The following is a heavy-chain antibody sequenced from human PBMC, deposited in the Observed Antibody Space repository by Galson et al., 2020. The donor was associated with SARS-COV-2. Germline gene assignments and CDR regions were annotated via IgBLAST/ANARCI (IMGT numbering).Heavy chain of an antibody. V-gene: IGHV3-21*01. CDR3: ARDHDFWSGYYVYYYGMDV. J-gene: IGHJ6*02. CDR1: GFTFSSYS. Sequence: NSGGSLRLSCAASGFTFSSYSMNWVRQAPGKGLEWVSSISSSSSYIYYADSVKGRFTISRDNAKNSLYLQMNSLRAEDTAVYYCARDHDFWSGYYVYYYGMDVWGQGTTVTVSS. CDR2: ISSSSSYI. D-gene: IGHD3-3*01.